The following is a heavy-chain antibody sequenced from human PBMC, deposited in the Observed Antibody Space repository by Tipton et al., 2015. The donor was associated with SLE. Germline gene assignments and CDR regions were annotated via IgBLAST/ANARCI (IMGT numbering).Heavy chain of an antibody. CDR1: GGSINVYY. V-gene: IGHV4-59*08. CDR2: VSYSGST. Sequence: TLSLTCSVSGGSINVYYWSWVRQPPGKGLEWIGYVSYSGSTNYNPSLQSRVTISVDTSKNQFSLKLRSVTAADTAIYYCARGYVDNWGQGTLVTVSS. J-gene: IGHJ4*02. D-gene: IGHD3-16*01. CDR3: ARGYVDN.